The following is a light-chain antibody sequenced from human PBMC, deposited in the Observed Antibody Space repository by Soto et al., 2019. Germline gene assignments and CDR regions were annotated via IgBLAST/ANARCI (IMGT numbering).Light chain of an antibody. V-gene: IGLV2-14*01. CDR2: EVT. CDR3: SSYSSSNTLHVV. J-gene: IGLJ2*01. CDR1: SSDVGGYNY. Sequence: QSALTQPASVSGSPGQSITISCTGTSSDVGGYNYVSWYQQHPGKAPKLMIYEVTNRPSGVSNRFSGSKSGNTASLTISGLQAEDEADYYCSSYSSSNTLHVVFGGGTKLTVL.